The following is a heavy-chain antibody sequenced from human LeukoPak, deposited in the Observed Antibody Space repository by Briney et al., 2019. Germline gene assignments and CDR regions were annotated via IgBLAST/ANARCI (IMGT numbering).Heavy chain of an antibody. D-gene: IGHD3-16*01. Sequence: PSETLSLTCAVYGGSFSGYYWSWLRQPPGKGLDWIGEINDSGNTNYNPSLKSRVSISVDTSKNQFSLKLSSVTAADTAVYYCARTYYDRPADYWGQGTLVTVSS. CDR2: INDSGNT. J-gene: IGHJ4*02. CDR3: ARTYYDRPADY. V-gene: IGHV4-34*01. CDR1: GGSFSGYY.